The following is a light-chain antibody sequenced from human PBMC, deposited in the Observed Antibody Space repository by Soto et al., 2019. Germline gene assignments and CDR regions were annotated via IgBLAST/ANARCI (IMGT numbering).Light chain of an antibody. J-gene: IGKJ2*01. CDR3: QLYISGYT. Sequence: DIQMTQSPSTLSASVGDRVTITCRASQSISSWLAWYQQKPGEAPKILIYKASSLESGVPSRFSGSGSGTEFTLTISSLQPDDFATYYCQLYISGYTFGQGTKLEIK. CDR1: QSISSW. V-gene: IGKV1-5*03. CDR2: KAS.